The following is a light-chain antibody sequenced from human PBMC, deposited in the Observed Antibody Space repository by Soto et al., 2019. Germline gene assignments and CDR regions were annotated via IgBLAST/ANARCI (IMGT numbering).Light chain of an antibody. Sequence: QAVVTQSSSVSASLGSSVKLTCTLSSGHSGYLIAWHQQQPGKAPRSLMKVEGSGTYNKGSGVPDRFSGSSSGADRYLTISNLQSEDEADYYCETWDTNTRVFGGGTKVTVL. CDR3: ETWDTNTRV. V-gene: IGLV4-60*03. CDR1: SGHSGYL. CDR2: VEGSGTY. J-gene: IGLJ2*01.